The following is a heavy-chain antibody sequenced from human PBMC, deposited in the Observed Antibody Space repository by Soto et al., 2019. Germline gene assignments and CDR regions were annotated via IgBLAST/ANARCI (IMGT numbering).Heavy chain of an antibody. CDR2: INPNSGGT. CDR1: GYTFTGYY. D-gene: IGHD1-26*01. Sequence: SVKVSCKASGYTFTGYYMHWVRQAPGQGLEWMGWINPNSGGTNYAQKFQGRVTMTRDTSISTAYMELSRLRSDDTAVYYCARDRYYSGSYGSWGQGTLVTVSS. J-gene: IGHJ4*02. CDR3: ARDRYYSGSYGS. V-gene: IGHV1-2*02.